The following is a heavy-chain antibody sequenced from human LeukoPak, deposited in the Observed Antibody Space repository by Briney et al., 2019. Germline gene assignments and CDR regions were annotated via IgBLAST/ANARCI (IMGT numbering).Heavy chain of an antibody. J-gene: IGHJ6*02. V-gene: IGHV3-74*03. CDR2: IESDASRT. CDR1: GFTLSDHW. CDR3: VTVGHKLDIETTHYYYGLDV. Sequence: PGGSLRLSCVASGFTLSDHWMYWVRQGPGKGLAHVSRIESDASRTTYADSVKGRFTISRDDAKNTMYLQMNSLRAEDTAVYYCVTVGHKLDIETTHYYYGLDVWGQGTTVAVSS. D-gene: IGHD5-12*01.